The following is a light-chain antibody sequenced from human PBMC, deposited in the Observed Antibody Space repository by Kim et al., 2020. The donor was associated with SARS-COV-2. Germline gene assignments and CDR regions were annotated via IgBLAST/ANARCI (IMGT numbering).Light chain of an antibody. CDR2: GTS. Sequence: EIVLTQSPGTLSLSPGERVILSCRASQSVADNHLAWCQQEPGQAPRLLIYGTSSRATGIPDWFSDSGSGTDFTLTISRLEPEDSAVYYCQQYDRPPYTFGQGTKLEI. CDR3: QQYDRPPYT. CDR1: QSVADNH. V-gene: IGKV3-20*01. J-gene: IGKJ2*01.